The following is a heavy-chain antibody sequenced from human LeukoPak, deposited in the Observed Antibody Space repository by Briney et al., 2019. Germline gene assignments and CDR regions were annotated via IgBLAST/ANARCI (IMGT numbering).Heavy chain of an antibody. CDR2: IYHSGST. J-gene: IGHJ4*02. Sequence: SETLSLTCAVSGGSISSGGYSWSWIRQPPGKGLEWIGYIYHSGSTYYNPSLKSRVTISVDRSKNQFSLKLSSVAAADTAVYYCARGGAPYYGGNPYYFDYWGQGTLVTVSS. V-gene: IGHV4-30-2*01. D-gene: IGHD4-23*01. CDR1: GGSISSGGYS. CDR3: ARGGAPYYGGNPYYFDY.